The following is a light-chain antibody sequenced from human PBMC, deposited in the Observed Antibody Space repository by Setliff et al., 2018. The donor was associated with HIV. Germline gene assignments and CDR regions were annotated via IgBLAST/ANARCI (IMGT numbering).Light chain of an antibody. Sequence: QSVLAQPASVSGSPGQSITISCTGTSSDVGGYNYVSWYQQHPGKAPKLMIYEVSNRPSGVSNRFSGSKSGNTASLTISGLQAEDEADYYCSSFGSSNTHVFGTGTKVTV. J-gene: IGLJ1*01. CDR1: SSDVGGYNY. V-gene: IGLV2-14*01. CDR2: EVS. CDR3: SSFGSSNTHV.